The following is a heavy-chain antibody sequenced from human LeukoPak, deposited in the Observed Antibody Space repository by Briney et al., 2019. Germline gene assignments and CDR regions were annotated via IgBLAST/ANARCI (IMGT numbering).Heavy chain of an antibody. Sequence: SVKVSCKASGGTFCSYAISWVRQAPGQGLEWMGGIIPIFGTANYAQKFQGRVTITADESTSTAYMELSSLRSEDTAVYYCARTDRPEYYDFWSGYYTPFDYWGQGTLVTVSS. V-gene: IGHV1-69*13. J-gene: IGHJ4*02. CDR2: IIPIFGTA. CDR1: GGTFCSYA. CDR3: ARTDRPEYYDFWSGYYTPFDY. D-gene: IGHD3-3*01.